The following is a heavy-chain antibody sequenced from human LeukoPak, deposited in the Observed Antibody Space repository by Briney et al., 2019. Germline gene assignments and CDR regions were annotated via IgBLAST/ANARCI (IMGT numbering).Heavy chain of an antibody. V-gene: IGHV3-21*01. CDR3: ASALLDDDAFDI. Sequence: PGGSLRLSCAASGFTFSSYSMNWVRQAPGKGLEWVSSISSSSSYIYYADSVKGRFTISRDNAKNSLYLQMNSLRAEDTAVYYCASALLDDDAFDIWGQGTMVTVSS. J-gene: IGHJ3*02. CDR2: ISSSSSYI. D-gene: IGHD3/OR15-3a*01. CDR1: GFTFSSYS.